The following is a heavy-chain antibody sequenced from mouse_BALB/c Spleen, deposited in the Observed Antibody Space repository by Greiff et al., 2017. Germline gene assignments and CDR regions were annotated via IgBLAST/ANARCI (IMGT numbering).Heavy chain of an antibody. CDR1: GYSITSGYY. J-gene: IGHJ3*01. D-gene: IGHD1-1*01. Sequence: DVQLQESGPGLVKPSQSLSLTCSVTGYSITSGYYWNWIRQFPGNKLEWMGYISYDGSNNYNPSLKNRISITRDTSKNQFFLKLNSVTTEDTATYYCAVDGGFAYWGQGTLVTVSA. CDR3: AVDGGFAY. V-gene: IGHV3-6*02. CDR2: ISYDGSN.